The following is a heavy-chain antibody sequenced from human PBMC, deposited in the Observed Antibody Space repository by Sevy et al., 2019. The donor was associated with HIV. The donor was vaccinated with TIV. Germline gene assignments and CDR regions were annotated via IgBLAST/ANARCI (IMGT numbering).Heavy chain of an antibody. CDR2: ISSSSTI. V-gene: IGHV3-48*01. CDR1: GFTFSSYS. Sequence: GGSLRLSCAASGFTFSSYSMNWVRQAPGKGLEWVSYISSSSTIYYADSVKGRFTISRDNAKNSLYLQMNSLRAEDTAVYYCARDPPLITGTTTDYWGQGTWSPSPQ. J-gene: IGHJ4*02. D-gene: IGHD1-20*01. CDR3: ARDPPLITGTTTDY.